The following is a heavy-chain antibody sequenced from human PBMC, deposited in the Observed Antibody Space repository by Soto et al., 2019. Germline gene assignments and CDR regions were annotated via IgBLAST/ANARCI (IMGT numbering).Heavy chain of an antibody. CDR3: ASDSNSWLKIDF. D-gene: IGHD6-13*01. Sequence: QVQLVQSGAEVKKPGASVKVSCKASGYTFTNYGISWVRQAPGQGLEWMGWISTYNGNTKNAQKLQGRVTMTTDTSTSTAYMELRSLRSDDTAVYYCASDSNSWLKIDFWGQGTLVTVSS. J-gene: IGHJ4*02. CDR2: ISTYNGNT. CDR1: GYTFTNYG. V-gene: IGHV1-18*01.